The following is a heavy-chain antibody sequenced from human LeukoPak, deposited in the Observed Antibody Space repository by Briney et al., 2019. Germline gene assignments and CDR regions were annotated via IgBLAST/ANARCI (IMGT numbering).Heavy chain of an antibody. J-gene: IGHJ4*02. Sequence: VSVKVSCKASGYTFTSYGISWVRHAPGQGLEWMGWISAYNGNTNYAQKLQGRVTMTTDTSTSTAYMELRSLRSDDTAVYYCARDPEAEGFDYWGQGTLVTVSS. D-gene: IGHD6-19*01. V-gene: IGHV1-18*01. CDR3: ARDPEAEGFDY. CDR1: GYTFTSYG. CDR2: ISAYNGNT.